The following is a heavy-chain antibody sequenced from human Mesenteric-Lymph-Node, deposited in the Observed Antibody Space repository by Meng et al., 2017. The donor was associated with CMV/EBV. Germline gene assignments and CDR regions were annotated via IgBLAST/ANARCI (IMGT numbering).Heavy chain of an antibody. D-gene: IGHD6-13*01. V-gene: IGHV4-39*01. Sequence: SISSSSYYWGWIRQPPGKGLEWIGSIYYSGSTYYNPSLKSRVTISVDTSKNQFSLKLSSVTAADTAVYYCARLVGAAGKFAPDRFDYWGQGTLVTVSS. J-gene: IGHJ4*02. CDR3: ARLVGAAGKFAPDRFDY. CDR2: IYYSGST. CDR1: SISSSSYY.